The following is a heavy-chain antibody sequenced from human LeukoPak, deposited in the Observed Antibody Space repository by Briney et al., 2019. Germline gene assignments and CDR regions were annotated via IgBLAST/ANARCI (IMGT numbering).Heavy chain of an antibody. V-gene: IGHV1-8*01. CDR1: GYTFTTYD. J-gene: IGHJ4*02. CDR2: MNPNSANT. D-gene: IGHD2-8*02. CDR3: ARARLVRGPVTPLYYFDY. Sequence: ASVKVSCKASGYTFTTYDINWVRQSTGQGLEWMGWMNPNSANTGYAQKFQGRVTITRNTSISTAYMELNSLRSDDTAVYYCARARLVRGPVTPLYYFDYWGQGVLVTVSS.